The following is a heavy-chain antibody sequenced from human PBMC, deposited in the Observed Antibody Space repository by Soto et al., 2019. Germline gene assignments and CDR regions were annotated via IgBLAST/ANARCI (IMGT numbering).Heavy chain of an antibody. V-gene: IGHV1-8*01. CDR2: MNPNSGNT. J-gene: IGHJ5*02. D-gene: IGHD3-22*01. CDR1: GYTFTSYD. CDR3: ARGRYYSDSRWFDP. Sequence: ASVQVSCKASGYTFTSYDINWVRQATGQGLEWMGWMNPNSGNTGYAQKFQGRVTMTRNTSISTAYMELSRLRSEDTAVYYCARGRYYSDSRWFDPWGQGTLVTVSS.